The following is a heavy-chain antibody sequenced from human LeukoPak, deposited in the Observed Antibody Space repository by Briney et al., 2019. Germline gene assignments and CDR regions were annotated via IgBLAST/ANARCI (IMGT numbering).Heavy chain of an antibody. CDR2: IKKDGSEK. J-gene: IGHJ4*02. Sequence: GGSLRLSCAASGFTFSNYWMTWVRQAPGKGLEWVANIKKDGSEKNYVDSVKGRFTISRDNAKNSLYLQMNSLRAEDTAVYYCARDNDLLRYFDWPLDYWGQGTLVTVSS. D-gene: IGHD3-9*01. CDR3: ARDNDLLRYFDWPLDY. V-gene: IGHV3-7*01. CDR1: GFTFSNYW.